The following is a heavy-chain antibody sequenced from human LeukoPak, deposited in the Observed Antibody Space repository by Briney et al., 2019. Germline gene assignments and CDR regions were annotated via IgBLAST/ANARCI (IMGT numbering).Heavy chain of an antibody. D-gene: IGHD3-10*01. J-gene: IGHJ4*02. CDR2: IKTKIDGGTT. V-gene: IGHV3-15*01. CDR1: GVTFINAW. CDR3: ATEWFFSGSGTTERPDD. Sequence: PGGSRRLSWAASGVTFINAWVSWVRQAPGKGRGWVGRIKTKIDGGTTDYAAPVKGRFTISRDESKNTVYLQMNSLKTEDTAVYYCATEWFFSGSGTTERPDDWGQGTLVTVSS.